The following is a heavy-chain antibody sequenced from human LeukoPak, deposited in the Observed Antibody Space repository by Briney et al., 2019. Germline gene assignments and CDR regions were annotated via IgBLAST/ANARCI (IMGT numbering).Heavy chain of an antibody. CDR2: INPSGGST. J-gene: IGHJ5*02. CDR1: GYTFTSYY. V-gene: IGHV1-46*01. CDR3: GKSAPSGFDP. Sequence: ASVKVSCKASGYTFTSYYMHWVRQAPGQGLEWMGIINPSGGSTSYAQKFQGRVTMTRDTSASTVYMELTSLRSEDTAVYYCGKSAPSGFDPWGQGTLVTVSS.